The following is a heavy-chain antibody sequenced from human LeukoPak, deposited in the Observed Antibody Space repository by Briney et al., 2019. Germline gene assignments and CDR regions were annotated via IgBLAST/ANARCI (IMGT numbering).Heavy chain of an antibody. Sequence: SETLSLTCAVYGGSFSGYYWSWIRQPPGKGLEWIGEINHRGSTNYNPSLKSRVTISVDTSKNQFSLKLSSVTAADTAVYYCARQMATIIFFDYWGQGTLVTVSS. J-gene: IGHJ4*02. CDR1: GGSFSGYY. CDR3: ARQMATIIFFDY. V-gene: IGHV4-34*01. CDR2: INHRGST. D-gene: IGHD5-24*01.